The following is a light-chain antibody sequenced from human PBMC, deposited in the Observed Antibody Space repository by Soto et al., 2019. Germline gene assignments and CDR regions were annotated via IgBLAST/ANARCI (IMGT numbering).Light chain of an antibody. CDR2: SNN. CDR1: SSNIGSNT. Sequence: QSVLTQPPSASGTPGQRVTISCSGSSSNIGSNTVNWYQQLPGTAPKLLIYSNNQRPSGVPDRFSGSKSGTSASLAISGLQSENEANYYWAAWDDSLNVHVFGTGTKVTVL. J-gene: IGLJ1*01. CDR3: AAWDDSLNVHV. V-gene: IGLV1-44*01.